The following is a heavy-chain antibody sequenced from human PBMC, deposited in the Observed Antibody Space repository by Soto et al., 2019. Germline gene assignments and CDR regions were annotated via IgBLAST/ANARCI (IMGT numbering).Heavy chain of an antibody. Sequence: PVGSLRLSCAASGFTFSRFELHWVRQAPGKGLEWISYISSSGSTAYYASSVEGRFTISRDNANNSVYLQMDSLRAEDTALYYCTRAAWFPYLSFYWGQGALVTAPQ. CDR2: ISSSGSTA. CDR3: TRAAWFPYLSFY. D-gene: IGHD3-10*01. CDR1: GFTFSRFE. J-gene: IGHJ4*02. V-gene: IGHV3-48*03.